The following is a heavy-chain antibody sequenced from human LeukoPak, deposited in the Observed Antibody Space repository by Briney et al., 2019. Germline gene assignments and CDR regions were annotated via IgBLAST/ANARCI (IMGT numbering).Heavy chain of an antibody. D-gene: IGHD3-10*01. CDR1: GFTFCAYN. V-gene: IGHV3-64*01. Sequence: GGSLRLSCAASGFTFCAYNMYWVRQAPGKGLEYVSAISTNGGNTYYANSVKGRFTISRDNSKYTLYLQMGSLRPDDMAIYYCATADRSGNYGGWGQGTLVTVSS. CDR2: ISTNGGNT. CDR3: ATADRSGNYGG. J-gene: IGHJ4*02.